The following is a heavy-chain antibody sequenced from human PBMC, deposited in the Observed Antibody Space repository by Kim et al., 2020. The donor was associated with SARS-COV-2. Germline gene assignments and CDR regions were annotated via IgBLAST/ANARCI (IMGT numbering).Heavy chain of an antibody. D-gene: IGHD3-3*01. Sequence: KTRVTISVDTSKNQFSLKLSSVTAADTAVYYCARRSGTIFGVVKEYYFDYWGQGTLVTVSS. V-gene: IGHV4-34*01. CDR3: ARRSGTIFGVVKEYYFDY. J-gene: IGHJ4*02.